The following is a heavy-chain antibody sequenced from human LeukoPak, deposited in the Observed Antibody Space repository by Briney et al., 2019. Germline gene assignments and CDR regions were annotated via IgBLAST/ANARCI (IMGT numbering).Heavy chain of an antibody. J-gene: IGHJ4*02. Sequence: GGSLRLSCAASGFTFSSYEMNWVRQAPGKGLEWVSYISSSGSTIYYADSVKGRLTISRDNAKNSLYLQMNSLRAEDTAVYYCARVTRYRSGWFDYWGEGTLVTVSS. CDR3: ARVTRYRSGWFDY. CDR2: ISSSGSTI. D-gene: IGHD6-19*01. V-gene: IGHV3-48*03. CDR1: GFTFSSYE.